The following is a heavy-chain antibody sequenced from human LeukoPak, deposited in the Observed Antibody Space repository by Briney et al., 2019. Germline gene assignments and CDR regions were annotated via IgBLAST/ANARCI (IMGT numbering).Heavy chain of an antibody. CDR1: GGSVSDSSYY. D-gene: IGHD1-1*01. V-gene: IGHV4-39*01. CDR3: ARSTLADAFDI. J-gene: IGHJ3*02. Sequence: SETLSLTCTVSGGSVSDSSYYWGWIRQPPGKGLEWIGTIYYSGSTYYSLSLKSRVTISEDTSKNQFSLKMRSVTAADTAVYYCARSTLADAFDIWGQGTMVTVYS. CDR2: IYYSGST.